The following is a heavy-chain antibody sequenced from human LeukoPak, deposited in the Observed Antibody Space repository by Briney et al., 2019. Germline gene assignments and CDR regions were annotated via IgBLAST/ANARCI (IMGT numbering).Heavy chain of an antibody. D-gene: IGHD5-18*01. V-gene: IGHV3-23*01. CDR3: AKRIQLWLYFDY. Sequence: GGSLRLSCAASGFIFSSYAMSWVRQTPGKGLEWVSLISGSGGNTYYADSVKGRFTTSRDNSKNTLYLQMNSLRAEDTAVYYCAKRIQLWLYFDYWGQGILVTVSS. CDR1: GFIFSSYA. J-gene: IGHJ4*02. CDR2: ISGSGGNT.